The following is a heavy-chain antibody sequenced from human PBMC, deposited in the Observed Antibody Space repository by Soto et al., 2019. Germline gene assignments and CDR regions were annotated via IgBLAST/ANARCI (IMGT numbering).Heavy chain of an antibody. D-gene: IGHD3-10*01. V-gene: IGHV3-30*03. J-gene: IGHJ6*02. CDR3: ARSSGTRFYYYYGMDV. Sequence: GGSLRLSCAASGFTFSSYGMHWVRQVPGKGLEWVAVISYDGSNKYYADSVKGRFTISRDNSKNTLYLQMNSLRAEDTAVYYCARSSGTRFYYYYGMDVWGQGTTVTVSS. CDR1: GFTFSSYG. CDR2: ISYDGSNK.